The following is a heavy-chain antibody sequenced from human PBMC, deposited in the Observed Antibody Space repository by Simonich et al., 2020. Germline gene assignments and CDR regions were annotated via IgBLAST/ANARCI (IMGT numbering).Heavy chain of an antibody. CDR3: ARERAAAGEAFDY. V-gene: IGHV3-33*01. Sequence: QVQLVESGGGVVQPGRSLRLSCAASGFTFSSYGMHWVRQAPGKGQEWVAVIWYDGSNKYYADSVKGRLTISRDNSKNTLYLQMNSLRAEDTAVYYCARERAAAGEAFDYWGQGTLVTVSS. D-gene: IGHD6-13*01. CDR2: IWYDGSNK. J-gene: IGHJ4*02. CDR1: GFTFSSYG.